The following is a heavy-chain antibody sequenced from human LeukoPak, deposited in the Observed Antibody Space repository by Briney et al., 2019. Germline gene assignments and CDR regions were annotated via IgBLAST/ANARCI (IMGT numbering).Heavy chain of an antibody. CDR3: WAGYVQVTSFDY. Sequence: GGSLRLSCAASGFTFSSYGMHWVRQAPGKGLEWVAFIRYDGSSKYYADSVKGRFTISRDNSKDTLYLQMNSLRAEDTAVYYRWAGYVQVTSFDYWGQGTLVTVSS. J-gene: IGHJ4*02. D-gene: IGHD3/OR15-3a*01. CDR1: GFTFSSYG. CDR2: IRYDGSSK. V-gene: IGHV3-30*02.